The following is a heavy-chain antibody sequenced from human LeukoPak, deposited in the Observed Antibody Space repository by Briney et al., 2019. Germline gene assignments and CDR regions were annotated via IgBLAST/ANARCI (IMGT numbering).Heavy chain of an antibody. CDR3: AKDGRNYFEN. CDR1: GFTLDDYS. J-gene: IGHJ4*02. Sequence: GGSLRLSCAASGFTLDDYSMHWVRQAPGKGLEWVSLITWDGGSTYYADSVKGRFTISRDNSKNSLSLQINSLRTEDTALYYCAKDGRNYFENWGQGTLVTVSS. D-gene: IGHD1-26*01. CDR2: ITWDGGST. V-gene: IGHV3-43*01.